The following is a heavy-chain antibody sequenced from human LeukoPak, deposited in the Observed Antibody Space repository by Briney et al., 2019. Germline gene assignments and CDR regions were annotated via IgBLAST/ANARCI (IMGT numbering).Heavy chain of an antibody. CDR1: GYTFTGYY. D-gene: IGHD3-22*01. V-gene: IGHV1-2*02. Sequence: GASVKVSCKASGYTFTGYYMHWVRQAPGQGLEWMGWINPNSGGTNYAQKFQGRVTMTRDTSISTAYMEPSRLRSDHTAVYYCATDGYDSSAYYSKIWGQGTLVTVSS. CDR3: ATDGYDSSAYYSKI. J-gene: IGHJ4*02. CDR2: INPNSGGT.